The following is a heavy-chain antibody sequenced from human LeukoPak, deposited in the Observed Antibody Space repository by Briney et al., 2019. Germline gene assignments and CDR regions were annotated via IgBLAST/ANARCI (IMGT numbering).Heavy chain of an antibody. CDR3: AKDQVVVTAILDY. CDR1: GFTFSSYG. Sequence: GGSLRLSCAASGFTFSSYGMHWVRQAPGKGLEWVAVISYDGSNNYYADSVKGRFTISRDNSKNTLYLQMNSLRAEDTAVYYCAKDQVVVTAILDYWGQGTLVTVSS. V-gene: IGHV3-30*18. D-gene: IGHD2-21*02. J-gene: IGHJ4*02. CDR2: ISYDGSNN.